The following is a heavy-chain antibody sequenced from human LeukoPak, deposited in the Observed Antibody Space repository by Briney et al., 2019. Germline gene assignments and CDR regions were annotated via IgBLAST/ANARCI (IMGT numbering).Heavy chain of an antibody. CDR1: GSTFSSYS. CDR2: IKQDGSEK. D-gene: IGHD5-18*01. V-gene: IGHV3-7*01. CDR3: ARDRYSYGSGAFDI. Sequence: GGSLRLSCTASGSTFSSYSMNWVRQAPGKGLEWVANIKQDGSEKYYVDSVKGRFTISRDNAKNSLYLQMNSLRAEDTAVYYCARDRYSYGSGAFDIWGQGTMVTVSS. J-gene: IGHJ3*02.